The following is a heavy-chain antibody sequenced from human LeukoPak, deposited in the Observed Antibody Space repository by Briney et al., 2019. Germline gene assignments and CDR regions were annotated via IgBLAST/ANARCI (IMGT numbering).Heavy chain of an antibody. CDR1: GDSVSSNSAA. D-gene: IGHD3-9*01. CDR3: ARSHDNIAYH. Sequence: SQTLSLTCAISGDSVSSNSAAWSWIRQSPSRGLEWLGRTYYRSKWFTDYAVSVRSRITINPDTSKSQFSLQLNSVTPEDTAIYYCARSHDNIAYHWGQGTLVTVSS. V-gene: IGHV6-1*01. CDR2: TYYRSKWFT. J-gene: IGHJ5*02.